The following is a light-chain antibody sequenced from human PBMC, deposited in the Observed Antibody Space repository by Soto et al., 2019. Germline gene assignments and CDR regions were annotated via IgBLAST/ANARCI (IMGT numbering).Light chain of an antibody. J-gene: IGKJ2*01. CDR1: QSISRS. V-gene: IGKV3-15*01. CDR3: HQYNSWPPGT. CDR2: DAS. Sequence: EIVLTQSPAILSVSPGERATLSCSASQSISRSLAWYQQKPGQAPSLLISDASTRATGIPARFSGSGSGTEFTLTISSLQSEDFALYYCHQYNSWPPGTFGQGTKVDIK.